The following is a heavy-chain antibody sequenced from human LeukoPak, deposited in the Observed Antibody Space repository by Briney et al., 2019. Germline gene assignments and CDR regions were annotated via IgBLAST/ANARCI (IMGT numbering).Heavy chain of an antibody. V-gene: IGHV1-24*01. CDR3: ATARRGYCSSTSCYTGLYWFDP. Sequence: ASVKVSCKASGYTFTGYYMHWVRQAPGKGLEWMGGFDPEDGEKIYAQKFQGRVTMTEDTSTDTAYMELSSLRSEDTAVYYCATARRGYCSSTSCYTGLYWFDPWGQGTLVTVSS. J-gene: IGHJ5*02. CDR1: GYTFTGYY. D-gene: IGHD2-2*02. CDR2: FDPEDGEK.